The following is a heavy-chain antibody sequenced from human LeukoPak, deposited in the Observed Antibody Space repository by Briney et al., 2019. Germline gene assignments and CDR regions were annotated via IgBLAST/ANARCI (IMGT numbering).Heavy chain of an antibody. CDR1: GFTFSSYG. CDR3: AKAARITMVRGVRDAFDI. CDR2: IRYDGSNK. V-gene: IGHV3-30*02. D-gene: IGHD3-10*01. J-gene: IGHJ3*02. Sequence: GGSLRLSCAASGFTFSSYGMHWVRQAPGKGLEWVAFIRYDGSNKYYADSVKGRFTISRDNSKNTLYLQMNSLRAEDTAVYYCAKAARITMVRGVRDAFDIWGQGTMVTVSS.